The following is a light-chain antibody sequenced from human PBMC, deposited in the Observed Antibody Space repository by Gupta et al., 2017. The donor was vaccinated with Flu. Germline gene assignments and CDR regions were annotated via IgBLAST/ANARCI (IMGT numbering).Light chain of an antibody. Sequence: ERATLSCRASQSVNSNYLAWYQQKPGQAPRLLIYGASSRATGIPDRFSGSGSGTGFTLTISRLEPEDFAVYYCQQYGSSVYTFGQGTKLEIK. CDR2: GAS. V-gene: IGKV3-20*01. CDR3: QQYGSSVYT. CDR1: QSVNSNY. J-gene: IGKJ2*01.